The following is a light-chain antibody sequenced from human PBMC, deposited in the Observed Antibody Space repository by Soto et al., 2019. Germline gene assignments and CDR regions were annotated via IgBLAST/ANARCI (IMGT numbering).Light chain of an antibody. J-gene: IGKJ1*01. CDR3: QQSYITPLA. CDR1: QSISSY. Sequence: DNQMTQSPSSLSASVRDRVTITFLASQSISSYLNWYQQKPGKAPKLLIYAASSLQSGVPSRFSGSGSGTDFTLTISSLQPEDFATYYCQQSYITPLAFGQGTKVDNK. CDR2: AAS. V-gene: IGKV1-39*01.